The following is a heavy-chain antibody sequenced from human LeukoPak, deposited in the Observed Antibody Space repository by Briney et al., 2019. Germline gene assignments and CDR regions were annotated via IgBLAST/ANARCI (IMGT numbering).Heavy chain of an antibody. D-gene: IGHD2-15*01. V-gene: IGHV3-23*01. CDR1: GFTFSSYA. CDR3: AKGGIVVVIAGDAFDI. J-gene: IGHJ3*02. Sequence: PGGSLRLSCTASGFTFSSYAMSWVRQAPGKGLEWVSVISGSGDSTYYADSVKGRFTISRDNSKNTLYLQMNSLRAEDTAVYCCAKGGIVVVIAGDAFDIWGQGTMVTVSS. CDR2: ISGSGDST.